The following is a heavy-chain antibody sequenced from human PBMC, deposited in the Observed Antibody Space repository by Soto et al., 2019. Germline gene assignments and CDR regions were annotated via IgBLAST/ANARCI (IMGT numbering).Heavy chain of an antibody. V-gene: IGHV3-48*01. CDR3: ARDGGNWFDP. CDR1: GFTFSTYS. D-gene: IGHD3-16*01. CDR2: ISSSSSTI. J-gene: IGHJ5*02. Sequence: EVQLVESGGGLVQPGGSLRLSRAASGFTFSTYSMNWVSKAPGKGLEWVSYISSSSSTIYYADSVKGRFTISRDNAENSLYLQMNSLRAEDTAVYYCARDGGNWFDPWGQGTLVTVSS.